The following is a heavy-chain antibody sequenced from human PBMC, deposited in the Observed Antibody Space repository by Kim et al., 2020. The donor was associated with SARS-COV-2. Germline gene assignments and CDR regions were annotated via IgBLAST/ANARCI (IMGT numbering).Heavy chain of an antibody. CDR3: ARDYGGNSPPFDWYYYGMDV. CDR1: GFTFSSYW. Sequence: GGSLRLSCVASGFTFSSYWMHWVRQAPGKGLVWVSRINSDGSSTSYADSVKGRFTISRDNAKNTLYLQMNSLRAEDTAVYYCARDYGGNSPPFDWYYYGMDVWGQGTTVTVSS. D-gene: IGHD4-17*01. J-gene: IGHJ6*02. V-gene: IGHV3-74*01. CDR2: INSDGSST.